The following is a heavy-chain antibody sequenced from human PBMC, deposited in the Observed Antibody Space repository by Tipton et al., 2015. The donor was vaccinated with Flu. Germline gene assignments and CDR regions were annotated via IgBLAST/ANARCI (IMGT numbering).Heavy chain of an antibody. Sequence: SLRLSCTGSGFTVSYNYMSWFRQVPGKGLQWVSGVTSGGTPDYADSVKGRFIISSPETTLFLQMNSLRVADTAIYYCAREVTAYSGHAPPWYLDLWGRGSLVAVS. J-gene: IGHJ2*01. CDR3: AREVTAYSGHAPPWYLDL. CDR2: VTSGGTP. D-gene: IGHD5-12*01. V-gene: IGHV3-53*01. CDR1: GFTVSYNY.